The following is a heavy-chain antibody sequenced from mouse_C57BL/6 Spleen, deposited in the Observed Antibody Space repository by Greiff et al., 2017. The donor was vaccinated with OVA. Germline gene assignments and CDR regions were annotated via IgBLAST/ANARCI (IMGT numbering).Heavy chain of an antibody. CDR2: IDPSDSET. D-gene: IGHD4-1*01. Sequence: QVQLQQPGAELVRPGSSVKLSCKASGYTFTSYWMHWVKQRPIQGLEWIGNIDPSDSETHYNQKFKDKTTLTVDKSSSTDYMQLSSLTSEDSAVYYCARSGTGSYWYFDVWGTGTTVTVSS. J-gene: IGHJ1*03. CDR1: GYTFTSYW. CDR3: ARSGTGSYWYFDV. V-gene: IGHV1-52*01.